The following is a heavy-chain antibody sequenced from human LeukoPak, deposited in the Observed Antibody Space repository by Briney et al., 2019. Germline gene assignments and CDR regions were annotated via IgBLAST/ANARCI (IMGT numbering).Heavy chain of an antibody. D-gene: IGHD1-1*01. CDR1: GFTVSTNY. V-gene: IGHV3-66*04. CDR3: AKLAGNDFARDWYYDL. J-gene: IGHJ2*01. Sequence: GGSLRLSCAASGFTVSTNYMSWVRQAPGRGLEWVSVIYSGGNTYYADSVKGRFTISRDNSKNTLFLQMNTLRADDTALYYCAKLAGNDFARDWYYDLWGRGTQVTVSS. CDR2: IYSGGNT.